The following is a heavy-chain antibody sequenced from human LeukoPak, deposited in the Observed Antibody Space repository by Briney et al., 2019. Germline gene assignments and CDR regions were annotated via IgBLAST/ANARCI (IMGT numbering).Heavy chain of an antibody. CDR1: GGSISSGGYY. D-gene: IGHD4-17*01. Sequence: KTSETLSLTCTVSGGSISSGGYYWSWIRQPPGKGLEWIGYIYYSGSTNYNPSLKSRVTISVDTSENQFSLKLSSVTAADTAVYYCARHHDYGDYVSYYYGMDVWGQGTTVTVSS. J-gene: IGHJ6*02. CDR2: IYYSGST. CDR3: ARHHDYGDYVSYYYGMDV. V-gene: IGHV4-61*08.